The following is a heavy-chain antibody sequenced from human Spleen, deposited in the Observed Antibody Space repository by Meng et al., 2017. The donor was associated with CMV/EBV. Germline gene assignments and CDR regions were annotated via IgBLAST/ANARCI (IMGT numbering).Heavy chain of an antibody. CDR1: GYRFNGFY. J-gene: IGHJ4*02. D-gene: IGHD1-26*01. V-gene: IGHV1-2*06. CDR2: INPRNGDT. CDR3: TRRPLGSTRPFDY. Sequence: ASVKDSCKTSGYRFNGFYIHWVRRAPGQGLEWMGQINPRNGDTKYAQKFEGRVSMTTDTSITTVYMELSSLRSDDTAFYYCTRRPLGSTRPFDYWGQGTLVTVSS.